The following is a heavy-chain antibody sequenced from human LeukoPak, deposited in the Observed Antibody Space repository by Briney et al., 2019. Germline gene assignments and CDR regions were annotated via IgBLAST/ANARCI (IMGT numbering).Heavy chain of an antibody. J-gene: IGHJ4*02. CDR1: GGSISSHY. CDR2: TYYSGST. CDR3: ARGGRVGSGWYYFDY. Sequence: PSETLSLTCTVSGGSISSHYWSWIRQPPGKGLEWIGYTYYSGSTNYNPSLKSRVTIPVDTSKNQFSLKLSSVTAADTAVYYCARGGRVGSGWYYFDYWGQGTLVTVSS. V-gene: IGHV4-59*11. D-gene: IGHD6-19*01.